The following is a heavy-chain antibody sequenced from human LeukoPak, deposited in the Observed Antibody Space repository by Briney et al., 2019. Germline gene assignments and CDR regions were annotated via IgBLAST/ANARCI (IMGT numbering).Heavy chain of an antibody. Sequence: TGGSLRLSCAASGFTFSSYTMNWVRQAPGKGLEWVSSIGSGSRTIYYADSVKGRFTISRDNARNSLYLQINSLRDEDTAMYYCARDKFDMWGQGTMVTVSS. CDR3: ARDKFDM. J-gene: IGHJ3*02. V-gene: IGHV3-48*02. CDR1: GFTFSSYT. CDR2: IGSGSRTI.